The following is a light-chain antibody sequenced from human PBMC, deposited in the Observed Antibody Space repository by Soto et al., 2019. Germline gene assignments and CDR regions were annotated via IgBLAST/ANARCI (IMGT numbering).Light chain of an antibody. V-gene: IGLV2-14*01. Sequence: QSALTQPASVSASPGQSIAISCSGTSSDVGAYDYVSWYQHHPGKPPKLIIYEVTYRPSGVSNRFSASTSGNTASLTISGLQAEDEADYYCSSYTRSSTYVFGTGTKLTVL. CDR2: EVT. CDR3: SSYTRSSTYV. CDR1: SSDVGAYDY. J-gene: IGLJ1*01.